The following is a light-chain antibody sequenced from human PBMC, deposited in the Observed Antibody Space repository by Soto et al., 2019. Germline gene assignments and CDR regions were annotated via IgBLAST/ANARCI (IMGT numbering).Light chain of an antibody. CDR1: QSVSSSY. Sequence: EIVLTQSPGTLSLSPGERATLSCRASQSVSSSYLAWYQQKPGQAPRLLIYGASSRATGIPDRFSGSGSGTDFTLTISRLEPEDFAVYYCQQYGSSGTFGQGTKVDFK. CDR3: QQYGSSGT. CDR2: GAS. J-gene: IGKJ1*01. V-gene: IGKV3-20*01.